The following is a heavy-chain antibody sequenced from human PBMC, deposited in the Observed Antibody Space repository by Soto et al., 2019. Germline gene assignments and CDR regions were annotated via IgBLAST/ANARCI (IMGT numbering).Heavy chain of an antibody. CDR2: INPSGGST. Sequence: QVQLVQSGAEVKKPGASVKVSCKASGYTFTSYYMHWVRQAPGQGLEWMGIINPSGGSTSYAQKSQGRVTMXXDXSXGTVYRELSSRTSEDTAVYYCAGESTVGDYYYGMDVWGQGTTVTVSS. D-gene: IGHD1-26*01. CDR3: AGESTVGDYYYGMDV. V-gene: IGHV1-46*01. CDR1: GYTFTSYY. J-gene: IGHJ6*02.